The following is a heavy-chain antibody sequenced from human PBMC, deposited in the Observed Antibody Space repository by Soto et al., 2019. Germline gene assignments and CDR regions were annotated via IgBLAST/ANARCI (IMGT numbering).Heavy chain of an antibody. CDR1: GGSISSYY. Sequence: PSETLSLTCTVSGGSISSYYWSWIRQPPGKGLEWIGYIYYSGSTNYNPSLKSRVTISVDTSKNQFSLKLSSVTAADTAVYYCARHRRDFWSGSTPGREYYYYYIDVWGKGTTVTVSS. CDR2: IYYSGST. V-gene: IGHV4-59*08. J-gene: IGHJ6*03. CDR3: ARHRRDFWSGSTPGREYYYYYIDV. D-gene: IGHD3-3*01.